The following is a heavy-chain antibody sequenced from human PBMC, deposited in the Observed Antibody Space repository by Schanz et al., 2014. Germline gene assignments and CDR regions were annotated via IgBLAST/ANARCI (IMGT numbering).Heavy chain of an antibody. Sequence: QVQLQESGPGLVKPSETLSLTCTVSGGSISASYWGWIRQPPGKGLEWIGYIYYSGSTNYNPSLKSRVTISVDTSKNQFSLKLSSVTAADTAVYYCARAEINSGYARYYYGMDVWGQGTTVTVSS. CDR2: IYYSGST. CDR1: GGSISASY. J-gene: IGHJ6*02. D-gene: IGHD5-12*01. V-gene: IGHV4-59*01. CDR3: ARAEINSGYARYYYGMDV.